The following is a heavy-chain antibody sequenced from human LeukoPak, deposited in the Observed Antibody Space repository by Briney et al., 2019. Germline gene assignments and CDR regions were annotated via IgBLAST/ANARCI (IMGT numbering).Heavy chain of an antibody. V-gene: IGHV4-34*01. CDR1: GGSFSIYY. J-gene: IGHJ6*02. Sequence: PSETLSLTCSVYGGSFSIYYWSWIRQPPGKGLEGIGEINHSGSTNYNPSLKSRVTISVDTSKNQFSLRLSSVTAADTAVYYCATRDVWGQGTTVTVSS. CDR3: ATRDV. CDR2: INHSGST.